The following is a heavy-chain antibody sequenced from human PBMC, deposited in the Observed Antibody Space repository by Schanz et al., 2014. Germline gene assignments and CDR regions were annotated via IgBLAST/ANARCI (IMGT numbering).Heavy chain of an antibody. CDR1: GYIFGSHG. Sequence: QLMQSGSEVRKPGASVKVSCKASGYIFGSHGMTWVRQAPGQGLEWMGIINPSGGSTSYAQKFQGRVTMTRHTSISTAYMELSSLRSEDTAVYYCARAPVTVGPYHYYMDVWGKGTTVTVSS. V-gene: IGHV1-46*01. CDR2: INPSGGST. D-gene: IGHD4-17*01. J-gene: IGHJ6*03. CDR3: ARAPVTVGPYHYYMDV.